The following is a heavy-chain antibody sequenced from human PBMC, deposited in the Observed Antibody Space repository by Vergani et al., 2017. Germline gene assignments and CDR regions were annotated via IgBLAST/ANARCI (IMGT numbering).Heavy chain of an antibody. D-gene: IGHD3-10*01. V-gene: IGHV3-33*01. Sequence: QVQLVESGGGVVQPGTSLTLSCAASGFTFNQYGMHWVRQAPGKGLEWVAVTWYDGNNKQYADSVKGRFTIPRDNSKSTMYLQMNSLRDEDTGVYYCARELRVLYNGVDPWGQGTLGPGSS. J-gene: IGHJ5*02. CDR1: GFTFNQYG. CDR2: TWYDGNNK. CDR3: ARELRVLYNGVDP.